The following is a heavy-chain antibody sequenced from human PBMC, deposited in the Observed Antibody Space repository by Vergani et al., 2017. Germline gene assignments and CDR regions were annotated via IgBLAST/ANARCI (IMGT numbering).Heavy chain of an antibody. V-gene: IGHV3-23*01. D-gene: IGHD3-10*01. J-gene: IGHJ1*01. CDR2: ISSGGGDI. CDR1: GFTFDTYT. Sequence: EVQLLESGGGLVQPGGSRRLSCAGAGFTFDTYTVAYVRQAPGKGLEWVATISSGGGDIFYADSVKGRFTNSRDNSKNTLFLQMNSLKDEDTAVYYCTTAWGLYYLHGEYFQYWGRGTLVSVSS. CDR3: TTAWGLYYLHGEYFQY.